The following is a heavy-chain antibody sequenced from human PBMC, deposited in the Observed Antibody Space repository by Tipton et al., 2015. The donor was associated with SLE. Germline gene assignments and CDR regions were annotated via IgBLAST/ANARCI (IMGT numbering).Heavy chain of an antibody. D-gene: IGHD1-26*01. Sequence: SLRLSCAGSGFTFSSYAMHWVRQAPGKGLEWVAVIAYDGRRKYYADSVKGRFTISRDSSYNTLFLQMNSLRSEDTAIYYCARDRSSGDADLTFDSWGQGTLVTFSS. CDR2: IAYDGRRK. CDR3: ARDRSSGDADLTFDS. CDR1: GFTFSSYA. J-gene: IGHJ4*02. V-gene: IGHV3-30*03.